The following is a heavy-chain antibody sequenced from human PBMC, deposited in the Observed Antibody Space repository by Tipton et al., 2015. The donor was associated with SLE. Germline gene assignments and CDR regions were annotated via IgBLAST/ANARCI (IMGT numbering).Heavy chain of an antibody. Sequence: SLRLSCAASGFTFSNFWMSWVRQAPGKGLEWVANIKQDGSEQYYVGSMRGRFTISRDNAKNSLYLQINSLRVEDTAVYYCARSHPAVVGSYYYYGLDVWGQGTTVTVSS. D-gene: IGHD6-13*01. V-gene: IGHV3-7*01. CDR3: ARSHPAVVGSYYYYGLDV. CDR2: IKQDGSEQ. J-gene: IGHJ6*02. CDR1: GFTFSNFW.